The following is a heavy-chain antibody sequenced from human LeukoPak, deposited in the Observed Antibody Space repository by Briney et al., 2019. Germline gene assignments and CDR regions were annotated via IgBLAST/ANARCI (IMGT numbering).Heavy chain of an antibody. Sequence: PGGFLRLSCAASGFTFSSYAMSWVRQTTGKGLEWVSAISGSGGSTYYADSVEGRFTISRDNSKNTLYLHMNSLRAEDTAIYSCAKDLGFGELSMGRFDYWGQGALVTVSS. V-gene: IGHV3-23*01. CDR3: AKDLGFGELSMGRFDY. CDR1: GFTFSSYA. J-gene: IGHJ4*02. CDR2: ISGSGGST. D-gene: IGHD3-10*01.